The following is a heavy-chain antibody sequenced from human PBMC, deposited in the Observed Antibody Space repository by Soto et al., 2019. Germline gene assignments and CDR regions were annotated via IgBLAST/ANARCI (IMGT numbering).Heavy chain of an antibody. CDR1: GFTFSSDW. CDR2: INTDGIDT. V-gene: IGHV3-74*01. CDR3: ARDNYGSGSYLLSYYYGLDV. D-gene: IGHD3-10*01. Sequence: GGSLRLSCAASGFTFSSDWMHWVRQAPGKGLVWVARINTDGIDTTYADSVKGRFTISRDNSKNTLYLQMNSLRAEDTAVYYCARDNYGSGSYLLSYYYGLDVWGQGTTVTVSS. J-gene: IGHJ6*02.